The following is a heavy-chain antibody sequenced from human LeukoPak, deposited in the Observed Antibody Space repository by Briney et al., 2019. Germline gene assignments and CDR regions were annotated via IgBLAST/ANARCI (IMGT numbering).Heavy chain of an antibody. D-gene: IGHD3-10*01. CDR1: GFTFSSYA. V-gene: IGHV3-30*04. CDR3: ARDLTMVRGGPD. Sequence: GGSLRLSCAASGFTFSSYAMHWVRQAPGKGLEWVAVISYDGSNKYYADSVKGRFTISRDNSKNTLYLQVNSLRAEDTAVYYCARDLTMVRGGPDWGQGTLVTVSS. J-gene: IGHJ4*02. CDR2: ISYDGSNK.